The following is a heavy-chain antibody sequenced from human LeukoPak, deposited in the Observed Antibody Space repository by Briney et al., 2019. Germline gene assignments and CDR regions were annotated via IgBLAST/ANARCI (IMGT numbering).Heavy chain of an antibody. V-gene: IGHV4-34*01. D-gene: IGHD3-10*01. J-gene: IGHJ4*02. CDR1: GGSFSGYY. CDR2: INHCGST. Sequence: SETLSLTCAVYGGSFSGYYWSWIRQPPGKGLEWIGEINHCGSTNYNPSLKSRATISVDTSKNQFSLKLSSVTAADTAVYYCARGRITMVRGVISYDYWGQGTLVTVSS. CDR3: ARGRITMVRGVISYDY.